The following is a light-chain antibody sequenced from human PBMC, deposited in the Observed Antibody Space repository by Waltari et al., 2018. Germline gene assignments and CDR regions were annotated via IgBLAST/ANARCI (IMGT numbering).Light chain of an antibody. Sequence: QSVLTQPPSVSGTPGPRVTIPCSGSNSNIGAGHDVHWYQHLPGTAPKLLIYGNNNRPSGVPDRFSVSKSGTSASLAITGLQADDEADYFCQSFDNMLSGGVVFGGGTKLAVL. CDR3: QSFDNMLSGGVV. CDR2: GNN. CDR1: NSNIGAGHD. V-gene: IGLV1-40*01. J-gene: IGLJ2*01.